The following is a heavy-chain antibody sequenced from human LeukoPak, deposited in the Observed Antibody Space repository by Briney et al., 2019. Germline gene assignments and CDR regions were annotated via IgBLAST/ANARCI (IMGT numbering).Heavy chain of an antibody. CDR3: AREVGAERYFDL. CDR1: GFTFSSYD. V-gene: IGHV3-13*01. CDR2: IGTAGDT. Sequence: GGSLRLSCAASGFTFSSYDMHWVRQATGKGLEWVSAIGTAGDTYYPGSVKGRFTISRENAKISLYLQMNSLRAEDTAVYYCAREVGAERYFDLWGRGTLVTVSS. J-gene: IGHJ2*01. D-gene: IGHD1-26*01.